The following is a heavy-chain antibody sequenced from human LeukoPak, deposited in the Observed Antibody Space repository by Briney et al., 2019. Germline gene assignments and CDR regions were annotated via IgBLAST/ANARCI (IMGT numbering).Heavy chain of an antibody. Sequence: GGSLRLSCVASGFTFTSDAMNWVRQAPGKGLEWVSSTVSRGTTQYADSVKGRFTVSRDTSKNTLYLQMNSLRADDTAVYYCAKCSTSAYTTGWCNWVDPWGQGTLVTVSS. CDR3: AKCSTSAYTTGWCNWVDP. D-gene: IGHD6-19*01. V-gene: IGHV3-23*01. J-gene: IGHJ5*02. CDR2: TVSRGTT. CDR1: GFTFTSDA.